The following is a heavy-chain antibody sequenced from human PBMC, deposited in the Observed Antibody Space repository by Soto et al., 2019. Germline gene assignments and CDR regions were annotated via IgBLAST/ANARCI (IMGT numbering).Heavy chain of an antibody. D-gene: IGHD3-22*01. CDR1: GFTFSSHS. V-gene: IGHV3-21*01. CDR3: ARWYYYDSSGFIDH. J-gene: IGHJ4*02. CDR2: MSSSGTYI. Sequence: EVQLVESGGGLVKPGGSLRLSCAASGFTFSSHSMNWVRQAPGRGLEWVSSMSSSGTYIYYADSVKGRFTISRDNAKNSLYLQMNSLRADDTSVYYCARWYYYDSSGFIDHWGQRTLVTVSS.